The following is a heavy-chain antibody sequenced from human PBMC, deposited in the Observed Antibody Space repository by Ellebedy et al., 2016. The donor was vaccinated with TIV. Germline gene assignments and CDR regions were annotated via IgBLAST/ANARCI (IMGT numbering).Heavy chain of an antibody. J-gene: IGHJ3*02. V-gene: IGHV3-30*02. D-gene: IGHD3-22*01. CDR1: GFTFSSYG. CDR3: ATEGGSYYDNSGAFDI. CDR2: IWYDGSNK. Sequence: GGSLRLXCAASGFTFSSYGMHWVRQAPGKGLEWVAVIWYDGSNKYYADSVKGRFTISRDNSKNTLYLQMNGLRAEDTAVYHCATEGGSYYDNSGAFDIWGHGTMVTVSS.